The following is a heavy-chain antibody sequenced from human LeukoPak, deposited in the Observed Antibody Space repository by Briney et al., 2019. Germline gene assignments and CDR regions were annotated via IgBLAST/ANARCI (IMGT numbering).Heavy chain of an antibody. J-gene: IGHJ5*02. CDR3: ATRTGYDFLDP. CDR2: INPSGGST. CDR1: GYTFTGYY. D-gene: IGHD3-3*01. V-gene: IGHV1-46*01. Sequence: ASVKVSCKASGYTFTGYYMHWVRQAPGQGLEWMGIINPSGGSTSYAQKFQGRVTMTRDTSTSTVYMELSSLRSEDTAVYYCATRTGYDFLDPWGQGTLVTVSS.